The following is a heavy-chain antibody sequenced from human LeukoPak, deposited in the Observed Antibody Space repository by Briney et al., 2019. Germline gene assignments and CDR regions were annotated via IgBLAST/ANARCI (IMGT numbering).Heavy chain of an antibody. V-gene: IGHV1-2*02. CDR1: GYMFTGYY. Sequence: GGSVKVSCKASGYMFTGYYMHWVRQAPGPGLEWMGWINPNSGGTNYAQKFQGRVTMTRDTSISTAYMELSSLRSDDTAVYYCARGYCSGDCFTLFDYWGQGTLVTVSS. J-gene: IGHJ4*02. CDR2: INPNSGGT. D-gene: IGHD2-21*02. CDR3: ARGYCSGDCFTLFDY.